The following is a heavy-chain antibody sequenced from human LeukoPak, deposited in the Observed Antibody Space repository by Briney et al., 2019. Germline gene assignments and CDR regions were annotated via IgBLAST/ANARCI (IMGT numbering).Heavy chain of an antibody. Sequence: ASVTVSCKASVYTFTDYYMHWVRQAPAQGLAWMGWINPNSGGTNYAQKFQGRVTMTRDTSISTAYMELSRLRSDDTAVYYCAREDSGSSDFDYWGQGTLVTVSS. D-gene: IGHD1-26*01. CDR3: AREDSGSSDFDY. CDR1: VYTFTDYY. V-gene: IGHV1-2*02. J-gene: IGHJ4*02. CDR2: INPNSGGT.